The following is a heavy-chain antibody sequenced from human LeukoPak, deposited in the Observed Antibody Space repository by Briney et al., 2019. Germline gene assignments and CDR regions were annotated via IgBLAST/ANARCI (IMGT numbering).Heavy chain of an antibody. J-gene: IGHJ5*02. CDR2: IYTSGST. D-gene: IGHD3-10*01. V-gene: IGHV4-61*02. Sequence: SETLSLTCTVSGGSISSGSYYWSWIRQPAGKGLEWIGRIYTSGSTNYNPSLKSRVTISVDTSKNQFSLKLSSVTAADTAVYYCARGNYYGSGSYSPKTTGNWFDPWGQGTLVTVSS. CDR3: ARGNYYGSGSYSPKTTGNWFDP. CDR1: GGSISSGSYY.